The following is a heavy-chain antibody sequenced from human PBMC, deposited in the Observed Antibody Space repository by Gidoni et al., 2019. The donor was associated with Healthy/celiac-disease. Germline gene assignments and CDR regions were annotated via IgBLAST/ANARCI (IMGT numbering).Heavy chain of an antibody. CDR3: ERLLPYRHYYYYYGMDV. Sequence: PGKGLEWMWEINHSGSTNYHPSLKRRATISVDTSKNQFSLTLSSVTAADTAVYYCERLLPYRHYYYYYGMDVWGQGTTVTVSS. V-gene: IGHV4-34*01. D-gene: IGHD3-22*01. J-gene: IGHJ6*02. CDR2: INHSGST.